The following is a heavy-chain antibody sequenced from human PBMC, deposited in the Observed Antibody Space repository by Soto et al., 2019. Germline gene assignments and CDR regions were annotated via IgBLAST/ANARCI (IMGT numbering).Heavy chain of an antibody. CDR1: GFTFSSYG. V-gene: IGHV3-33*01. J-gene: IGHJ5*02. CDR2: IWYDGSNK. CDR3: ARGYSSTTIPWLDP. D-gene: IGHD6-13*01. Sequence: GGSLRLSCAASGFTFSSYGMHWVRQAPGKGLEWVAVIWYDGSNKYYADSVKGRFTISRDNSKNTLYLQMNSLRAEDTAVYYCARGYSSTTIPWLDPWGQGPLVTSPQ.